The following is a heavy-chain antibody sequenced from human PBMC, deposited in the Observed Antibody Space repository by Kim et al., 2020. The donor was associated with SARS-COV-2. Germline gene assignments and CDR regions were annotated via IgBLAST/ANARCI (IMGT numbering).Heavy chain of an antibody. CDR3: ARDGTTRNGGYYFDY. Sequence: ASVKVSCKASGYTFTSYAMHWVRQAPGQGLEWMGWINVGYGNTKYLQKFQGRVTITRDTSASSAYMELSSLRSEDTAVYYYARDGTTRNGGYYFDYWGQ. V-gene: IGHV1-3*01. J-gene: IGHJ4*02. CDR1: GYTFTSYA. D-gene: IGHD1-1*01. CDR2: INVGYGNT.